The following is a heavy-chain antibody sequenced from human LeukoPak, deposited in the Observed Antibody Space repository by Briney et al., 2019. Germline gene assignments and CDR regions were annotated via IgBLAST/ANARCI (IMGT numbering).Heavy chain of an antibody. V-gene: IGHV3-21*01. Sequence: KPGGSLRLSCAASGFTFNSYSMSWVRPAPGKGLEWVSSISSSSSYIYYADSVKGRFTISRDNAKNSLYLEMNSLRAEDTAVYYCARGSYGGNSGGAFDIWGQGTMVTVSS. CDR2: ISSSSSYI. CDR3: ARGSYGGNSGGAFDI. J-gene: IGHJ3*02. D-gene: IGHD4-23*01. CDR1: GFTFNSYS.